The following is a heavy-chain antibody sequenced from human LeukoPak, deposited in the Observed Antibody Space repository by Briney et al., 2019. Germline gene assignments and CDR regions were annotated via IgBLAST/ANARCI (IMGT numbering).Heavy chain of an antibody. J-gene: IGHJ4*02. CDR2: LNHSGST. CDR1: GGPFCGYY. D-gene: IGHD2-15*01. Sequence: KSSEPLSLTCALYGGPFCGYYWSWIRHPPGKGLEWIGELNHSGSTNYNPSLKSRVTISVDTSKNQFSLKLSSVTAADTAVYYCARGGYCSGGSCYSPTNSDFDYWGQGTLVTVSS. V-gene: IGHV4-34*01. CDR3: ARGGYCSGGSCYSPTNSDFDY.